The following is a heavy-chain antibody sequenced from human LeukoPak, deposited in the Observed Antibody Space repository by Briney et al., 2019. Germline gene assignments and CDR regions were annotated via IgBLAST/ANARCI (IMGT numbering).Heavy chain of an antibody. D-gene: IGHD4-23*01. CDR1: GGSISSYY. J-gene: IGHJ4*02. Sequence: PSETLSLTCTVSGGSISSYYWGWIRQPPGKGLGWIGYIYYSGSTNYNPSLESRVTISVDTSKNQFSLKLSSVTAADTAVYYCARQDYGGNCDYWGQGTLVTVSS. CDR2: IYYSGST. V-gene: IGHV4-59*01. CDR3: ARQDYGGNCDY.